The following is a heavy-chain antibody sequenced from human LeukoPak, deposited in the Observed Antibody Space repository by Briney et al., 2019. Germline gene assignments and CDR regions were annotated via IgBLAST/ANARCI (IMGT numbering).Heavy chain of an antibody. CDR1: GGSFSGYY. Sequence: SETLSLTCAVYGGSFSGYYWSWIRQPPGKGLEWIGEINHSGSTNYNPSLKSRVTISVDTSKNQFSLKLSSVTAADTAVYYCARAGYSSSWYDRTDAFDIRGQGTMVTVSS. D-gene: IGHD6-13*01. CDR3: ARAGYSSSWYDRTDAFDI. V-gene: IGHV4-34*01. CDR2: INHSGST. J-gene: IGHJ3*02.